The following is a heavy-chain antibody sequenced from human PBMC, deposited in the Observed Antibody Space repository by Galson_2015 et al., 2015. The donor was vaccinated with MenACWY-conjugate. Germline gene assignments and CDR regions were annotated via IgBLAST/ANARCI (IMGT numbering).Heavy chain of an antibody. CDR3: TRDRHPPSAPFDY. J-gene: IGHJ4*02. V-gene: IGHV1-2*02. CDR1: GYPFTAYF. CDR2: IDPKSGGA. D-gene: IGHD2-2*01. Sequence: SVKVSCKASGYPFTAYFIHWVRQAPGQGLQWMGWIDPKSGGANYAQNFQVRVTMTRDTSISTAYMDLSSPRSDDTAVYYCTRDRHPPSAPFDYWGQGTLVTVSS.